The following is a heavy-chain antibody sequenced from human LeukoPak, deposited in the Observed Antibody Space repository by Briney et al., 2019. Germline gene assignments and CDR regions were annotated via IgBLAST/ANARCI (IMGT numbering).Heavy chain of an antibody. J-gene: IGHJ4*02. CDR2: INPNSGGT. CDR1: RYTFTVYY. Sequence: ASVKVSCKASRYTFTVYYMHWVRHAPGQGLEWLGWINPNSGGTNYAQKFQGRVTMTRDTSISTAYMELSRLRSDDTAVYYCARGLVGATGGFDYWGQGTLVTVSS. D-gene: IGHD1-26*01. CDR3: ARGLVGATGGFDY. V-gene: IGHV1-2*02.